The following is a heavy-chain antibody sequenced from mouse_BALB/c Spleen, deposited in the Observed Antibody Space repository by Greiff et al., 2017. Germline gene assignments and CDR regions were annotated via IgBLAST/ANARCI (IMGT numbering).Heavy chain of an antibody. Sequence: EVQVVESGGGLVKPGGSLKLSCAASGFTFSSYAMSWVRQTPEKRLEWVASISSGGSTYYPDSVKGRFTISRDNARNILYLQMSSLRSEDTAMYYCAREDYEFAYWGQGTLVTVSA. CDR1: GFTFSSYA. CDR2: ISSGGST. J-gene: IGHJ3*01. V-gene: IGHV5-6-5*01. CDR3: AREDYEFAY. D-gene: IGHD2-4*01.